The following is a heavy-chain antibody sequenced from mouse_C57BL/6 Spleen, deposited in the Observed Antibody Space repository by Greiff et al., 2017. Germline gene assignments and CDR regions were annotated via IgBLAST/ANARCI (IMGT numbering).Heavy chain of an antibody. J-gene: IGHJ3*01. CDR3: AKNDGSSLFAY. CDR2: IWGDGST. CDR1: GFSLTSYG. D-gene: IGHD1-1*01. V-gene: IGHV2-3*01. Sequence: VKVVESGPGLVAPSQSLSITCTVSGFSLTSYGVSWVRQPPGKGLEWLGVIWGDGSTNYHSALISRLSISKDNSTSQVFLKLNSLQTDDTATYYCAKNDGSSLFAYWGQGTLVTVSA.